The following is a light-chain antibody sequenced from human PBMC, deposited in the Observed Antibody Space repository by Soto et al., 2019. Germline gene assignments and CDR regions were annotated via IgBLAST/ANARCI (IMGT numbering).Light chain of an antibody. J-gene: IGLJ1*01. CDR1: NSDVGGYKY. V-gene: IGLV2-11*01. Sequence: QSVLTQPRSVSGSPGQSVTISCTGTNSDVGGYKYVSWYQQYPGKAPKLMIYDVSKRPSGVPDRFSGSKSVNTASLTISGLQAEDEADYFRCSYAGSYSYVFGTGTKLTVL. CDR2: DVS. CDR3: CSYAGSYSYV.